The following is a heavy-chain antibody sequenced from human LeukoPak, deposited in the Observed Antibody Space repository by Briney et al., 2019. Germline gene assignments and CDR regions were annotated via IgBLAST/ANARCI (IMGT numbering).Heavy chain of an antibody. CDR3: ARDSFEARGYDFWSGYSPNFDY. Sequence: GGSLRLSCAASGFTFSSYAMHWVRQAPGKGLEYVSAISSNGGSTYYANSVKGRFTISRDNSKNTLYLQMGSLRAEDMAVYYCARDSFEARGYDFWSGYSPNFDYWGQGTLVTVSS. CDR1: GFTFSSYA. CDR2: ISSNGGST. J-gene: IGHJ4*02. D-gene: IGHD3-3*01. V-gene: IGHV3-64*01.